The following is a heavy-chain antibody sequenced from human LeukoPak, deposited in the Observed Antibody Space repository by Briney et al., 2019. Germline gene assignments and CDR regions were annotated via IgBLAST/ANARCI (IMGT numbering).Heavy chain of an antibody. CDR1: GYSISSGYY. CDR3: ARVSPMVRGDNWYFDL. D-gene: IGHD3-10*01. V-gene: IGHV4-38-2*02. J-gene: IGHJ2*01. CDR2: IYHSGST. Sequence: SETLSLTCTVSGYSISSGYYWGWIRQPPGKGLEWIGSIYHSGSTYYNPSLKSRVTISVDTSKNLFSLKLSSVTAADTAVYYCARVSPMVRGDNWYFDLWGRGTLVTVSS.